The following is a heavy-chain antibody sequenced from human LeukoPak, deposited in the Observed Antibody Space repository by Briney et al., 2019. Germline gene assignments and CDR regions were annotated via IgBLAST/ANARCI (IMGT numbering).Heavy chain of an antibody. J-gene: IGHJ4*02. Sequence: GESLKISCKGSGYSFTSYWIGWVRQMPGKGVEWMGIIYPGDSDTRYSPSFQGQVTISADKSISTAYLQWSSLKASDTAMYYCASGYYYDSSGYKHYFDYWGQGTLVTVSS. D-gene: IGHD3-22*01. CDR2: IYPGDSDT. CDR1: GYSFTSYW. CDR3: ASGYYYDSSGYKHYFDY. V-gene: IGHV5-51*01.